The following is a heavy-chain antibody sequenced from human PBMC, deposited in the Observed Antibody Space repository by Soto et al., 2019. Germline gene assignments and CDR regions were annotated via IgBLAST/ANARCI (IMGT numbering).Heavy chain of an antibody. J-gene: IGHJ4*02. Sequence: QLQLQESGPGLVKPSETLSLTCTVSGGSISSSNYYWGWIRQPPGKGLEWIGNIYYSGSTYYNPSLKSRVTIYVDTSKTQFSLKLSSVTAADTAVYYCARRSSSPFWDYWGQGTLVTVSS. V-gene: IGHV4-39*01. CDR2: IYYSGST. D-gene: IGHD6-13*01. CDR3: ARRSSSPFWDY. CDR1: GGSISSSNYY.